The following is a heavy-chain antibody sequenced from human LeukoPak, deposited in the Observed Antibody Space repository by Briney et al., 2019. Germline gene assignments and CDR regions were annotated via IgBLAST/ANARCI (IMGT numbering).Heavy chain of an antibody. V-gene: IGHV3-30-3*01. J-gene: IGHJ4*02. D-gene: IGHD1-26*01. CDR1: GFTFSSYA. Sequence: QTGGSLRLSCAASGFTFSSYAMHWVRQAPGKGLEWVAVISYDGSNKYYADSVKGRFTISRDNSKNTLYLQMNSLRAEDTAVYYCARAIVGHTGDYWGQGTLVTVAS. CDR3: ARAIVGHTGDY. CDR2: ISYDGSNK.